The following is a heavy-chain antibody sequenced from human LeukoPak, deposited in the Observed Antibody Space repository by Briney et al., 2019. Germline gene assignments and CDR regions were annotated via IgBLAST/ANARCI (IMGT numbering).Heavy chain of an antibody. Sequence: GGSLRLSCAASGFTVSSNYMSWVRQAPGKGLEWVSVIYSGGSTYYADSVKGRFTISRDNSKNTLYLQMNSLRAEDTALYFCARGTTVTTVRYFDLWGRGALVTVSS. J-gene: IGHJ2*01. D-gene: IGHD4-17*01. CDR2: IYSGGST. CDR1: GFTVSSNY. V-gene: IGHV3-53*01. CDR3: ARGTTVTTVRYFDL.